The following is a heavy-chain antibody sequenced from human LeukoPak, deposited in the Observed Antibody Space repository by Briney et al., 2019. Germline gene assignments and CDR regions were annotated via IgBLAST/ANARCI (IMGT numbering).Heavy chain of an antibody. J-gene: IGHJ4*02. Sequence: PGGSLRLSCAASGFSFTDAWLSWVRQAPGKGLEWVSAISGSGGSTYYADSVKGRFTISRDNSKNTLYLQMNSLRAENTAVYYCAKDLQIAVAGYYFDYWGQGTLVTVSS. V-gene: IGHV3-23*01. D-gene: IGHD6-19*01. CDR1: GFSFTDAW. CDR2: ISGSGGST. CDR3: AKDLQIAVAGYYFDY.